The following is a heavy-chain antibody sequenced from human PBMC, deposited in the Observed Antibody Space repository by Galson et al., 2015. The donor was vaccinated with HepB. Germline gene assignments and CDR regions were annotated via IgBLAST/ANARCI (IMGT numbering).Heavy chain of an antibody. CDR2: IFWDDDK. CDR1: GFSLSTIGLG. D-gene: IGHD2-8*01. J-gene: IGHJ3*02. V-gene: IGHV2-5*02. Sequence: LVKPTQTLTLTCTFSGFSLSTIGLGVGWIRQSPGKAPEWLALIFWDDDKYYRPSLKSSFTIIKDTSKNQVVLTMTNMDPVDTGTYYCARWPRTGVFDIWGQGTTVVVSS. CDR3: ARWPRTGVFDI.